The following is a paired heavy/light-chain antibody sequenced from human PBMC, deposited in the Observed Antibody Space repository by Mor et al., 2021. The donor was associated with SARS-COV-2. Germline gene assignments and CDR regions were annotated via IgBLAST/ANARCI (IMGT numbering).Heavy chain of an antibody. CDR2: ISGGRSVI. J-gene: IGHJ6*03. V-gene: IGHV3-48*02. CDR1: GFTFSTYS. CDR3: TRGRSGWHYMDV. Sequence: EVQLVGSGGGSVQPGGSLRLSCAASGFTFSTYSMIWVRQAPGKGLEWVAYISGGRSVIYYADSVKGRFTISRDNDKNSLYLQMNSLRDEDTAVYYCTRGRSGWHYMDVWGKGTTVTVSS. D-gene: IGHD6-19*01.
Light chain of an antibody. CDR3: SSYTSSSTV. CDR2: DVN. V-gene: IGLV2-14*01. J-gene: IGLJ2*01. CDR1: SSDVGGYDY. Sequence: QSALTQPASVSGSPGQSITISCTGTSSDVGGYDYVSWYQQHPGKAPKLIIYDVNNRPSGVSDRFSASKSGNTASLTISGLQAEDEADYYCSSYTSSSTVFGGGTKLTVL.